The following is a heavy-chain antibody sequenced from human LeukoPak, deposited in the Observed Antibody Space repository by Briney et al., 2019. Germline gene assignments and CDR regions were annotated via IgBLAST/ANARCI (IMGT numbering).Heavy chain of an antibody. V-gene: IGHV1-3*01. J-gene: IGHJ4*02. CDR2: ISAGNGNT. CDR1: GYTFTSYA. Sequence: ASVKVSCTASGYTFTSYAIHWVCQAPGQRLEWMGWISAGNGNTKCSQNFQGRVTFISNTSAPTAFMELSSLRSEDAAVYYCARDSGSGNNDYWGQGTLVTVSS. D-gene: IGHD1-26*01. CDR3: ARDSGSGNNDY.